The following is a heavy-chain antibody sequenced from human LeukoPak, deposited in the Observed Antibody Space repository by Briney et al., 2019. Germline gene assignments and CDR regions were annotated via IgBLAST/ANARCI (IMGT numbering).Heavy chain of an antibody. V-gene: IGHV3-23*01. CDR1: GFTFSSYA. CDR2: ISGSGGST. CDR3: AKVPQDFWSGYYYHEGYYFDY. Sequence: GGSLRLSRAASGFTFSSYAMSWVRQAPGKGLEWVSAISGSGGSTYYADSVKGRFTISRDNSKNTLYLQMNSLRAEDTAVYYCAKVPQDFWSGYYYHEGYYFDYWGQGTLVTVSS. D-gene: IGHD3-3*01. J-gene: IGHJ4*02.